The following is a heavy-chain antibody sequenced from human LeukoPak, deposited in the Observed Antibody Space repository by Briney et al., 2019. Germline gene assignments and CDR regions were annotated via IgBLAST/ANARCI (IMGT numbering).Heavy chain of an antibody. CDR3: ARVMGWELLTTEDAFDI. J-gene: IGHJ3*02. Sequence: RTSETLSLTCSVYGGSFSGYYWSWIRQPPGKGLEWIGEINHSGSTNYNPSLKSRVTISVDTSKNQFSLKLSSVTAADTAVYYCARVMGWELLTTEDAFDIWGQGTMVTVSS. CDR2: INHSGST. CDR1: GGSFSGYY. D-gene: IGHD1-26*01. V-gene: IGHV4-34*01.